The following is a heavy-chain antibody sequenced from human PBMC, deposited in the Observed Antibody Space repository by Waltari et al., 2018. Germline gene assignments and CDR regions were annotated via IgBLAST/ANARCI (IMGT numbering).Heavy chain of an antibody. CDR1: GGSFSGYY. J-gene: IGHJ4*02. CDR3: ARVGIEYSSSLTKGIDY. CDR2: IDHRGST. Sequence: QVQLQQWGAGLLKPSATLSLTCAAYGGSFSGYYWSWIRRPPGKGLGWIGEIDHRGSTNYNPALKSRVTISVDTSKNQFSLKLSSVTAADTAVYYCARVGIEYSSSLTKGIDYWGQGTLVTVSS. V-gene: IGHV4-34*01. D-gene: IGHD6-6*01.